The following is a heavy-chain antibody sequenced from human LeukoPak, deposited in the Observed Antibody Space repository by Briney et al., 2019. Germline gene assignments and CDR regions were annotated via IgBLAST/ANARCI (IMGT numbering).Heavy chain of an antibody. CDR2: INHSGST. Sequence: PSETLSLTCAVYGGSFSGYYWSWIRQPPGKGLEWIGEINHSGSTNYNPSLKSRVTISVDTSKNQFSLKLSSVTAADTAVYYCARATPSYQLLYVPWFDPWGQGTLVTVSS. CDR1: GGSFSGYY. CDR3: ARATPSYQLLYVPWFDP. D-gene: IGHD2-2*02. J-gene: IGHJ5*02. V-gene: IGHV4-34*01.